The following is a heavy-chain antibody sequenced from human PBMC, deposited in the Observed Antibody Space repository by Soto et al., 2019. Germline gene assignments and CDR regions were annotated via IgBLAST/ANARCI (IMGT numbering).Heavy chain of an antibody. Sequence: PSETLSLTCAVSGGSITSGGYSWSWIRQPPGKGLEWIGYVYHTGNTYYNPSLETRVTISADRSENQFSLDLTSVTAADTAVYYCARFRGTAILDYWGQGTLVTVSS. J-gene: IGHJ4*02. D-gene: IGHD2-21*02. CDR1: GGSITSGGYS. V-gene: IGHV4-30-2*01. CDR2: VYHTGNT. CDR3: ARFRGTAILDY.